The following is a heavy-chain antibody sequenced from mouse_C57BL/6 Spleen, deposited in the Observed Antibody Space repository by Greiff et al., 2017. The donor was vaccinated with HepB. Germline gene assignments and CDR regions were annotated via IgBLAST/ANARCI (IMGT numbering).Heavy chain of an antibody. CDR3: AREGVFDY. Sequence: QVQLKQPGAELVKPGASVKLSCKASGYTFTSYWMQWVKQRPGQGLEWIGEIDPSDSYTNYNQKFKGKATLTVDTSSSTAYMQLSSLTSEDSAVYYCAREGVFDYWGQGTTLTVSS. V-gene: IGHV1-50*01. J-gene: IGHJ2*01. CDR2: IDPSDSYT. CDR1: GYTFTSYW.